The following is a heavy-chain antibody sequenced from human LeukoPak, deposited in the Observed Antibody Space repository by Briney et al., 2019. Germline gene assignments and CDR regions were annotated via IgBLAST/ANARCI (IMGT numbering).Heavy chain of an antibody. V-gene: IGHV3-53*01. CDR1: GFTVSSNY. CDR3: ARESKIAVAGTDAFDL. J-gene: IGHJ3*01. D-gene: IGHD6-19*01. CDR2: IYSGGST. Sequence: GGSLRLSCAASGFTVSSNYMSWVRQAPGKGLEWVSVIYSGGSTYYADSVKGRFTISRDNSKNTLYLQMNSLRAEDTAVYYCARESKIAVAGTDAFDLWGQGTMVTVSS.